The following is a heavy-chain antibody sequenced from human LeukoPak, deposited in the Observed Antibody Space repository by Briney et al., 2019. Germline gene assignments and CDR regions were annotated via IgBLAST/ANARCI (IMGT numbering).Heavy chain of an antibody. V-gene: IGHV4-59*01. CDR2: ISYSGST. D-gene: IGHD5-12*01. CDR3: ARWDSGYDGNFDY. J-gene: IGHJ4*02. CDR1: GDSISSYY. Sequence: SETLSLTCTVSGDSISSYYWSWIRQPPGKGLEWIGYISYSGSTSYNPSLKSRVTISVDTSKHQFSLKLSSVTAADTAVYYCARWDSGYDGNFDYWGQGTLVTVSS.